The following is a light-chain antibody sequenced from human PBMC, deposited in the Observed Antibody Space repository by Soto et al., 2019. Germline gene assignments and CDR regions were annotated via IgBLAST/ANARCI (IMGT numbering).Light chain of an antibody. V-gene: IGKV3-20*01. CDR2: AAS. J-gene: IGKJ1*01. Sequence: EIVLTQSPGTLSLSPGERATLSCRASQRVSSSYLAWYQQKVGQAPRLLIYAASSRATGVPDRFSGSGSGTDFTLAISSREPEDFAVYYCQQYGTSPPWTFGQGTKVEV. CDR1: QRVSSSY. CDR3: QQYGTSPPWT.